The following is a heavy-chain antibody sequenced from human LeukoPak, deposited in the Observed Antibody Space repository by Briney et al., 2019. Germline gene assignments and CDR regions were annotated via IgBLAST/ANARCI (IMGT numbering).Heavy chain of an antibody. Sequence: SETLSLTCAVSGYSISSGYYWGWFRQPPGKGLEWIGGMYHSGSTYYNPSLKSRVTISVDTSKNQFSLKLSSVTAADTAVYYCARQGGSSSPYYYYYMDVWGKGTTVTVSS. D-gene: IGHD6-13*01. CDR2: MYHSGST. J-gene: IGHJ6*03. V-gene: IGHV4-38-2*01. CDR3: ARQGGSSSPYYYYYMDV. CDR1: GYSISSGYY.